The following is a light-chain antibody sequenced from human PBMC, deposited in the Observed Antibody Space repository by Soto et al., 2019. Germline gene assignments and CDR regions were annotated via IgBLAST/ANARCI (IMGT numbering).Light chain of an antibody. J-gene: IGKJ1*01. CDR2: AAS. CDR3: QKYNSDPPYT. CDR1: QGISNY. Sequence: DIQMTQSPSSLSASVGDRVTITCRASQGISNYLAWYQQKPGKVPKLLIYAASTLQSGVPSRFSGSGSGTAFTLTISSLQPQDVATYYCQKYNSDPPYTFGQGTKVEIK. V-gene: IGKV1-27*01.